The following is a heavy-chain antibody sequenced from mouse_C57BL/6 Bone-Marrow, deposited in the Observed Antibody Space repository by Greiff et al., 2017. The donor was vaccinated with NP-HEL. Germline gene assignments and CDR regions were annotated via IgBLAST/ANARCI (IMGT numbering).Heavy chain of an antibody. CDR3: ARSGGIYDGYYEKTWFAY. D-gene: IGHD2-3*01. Sequence: QVQLQQPGAELVKPGASVKMSCKASGYTFTSYWITWVKQRPGQGLEWIGDIYPGSGSTNYNEKFKSKATLTVDTSSSTAYMQLSSLTSEDSAVYYCARSGGIYDGYYEKTWFAYWGQGTLVTVSA. CDR1: GYTFTSYW. V-gene: IGHV1-55*01. J-gene: IGHJ3*01. CDR2: IYPGSGST.